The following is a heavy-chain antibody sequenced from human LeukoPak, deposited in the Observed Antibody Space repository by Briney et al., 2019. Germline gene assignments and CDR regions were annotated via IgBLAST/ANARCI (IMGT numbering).Heavy chain of an antibody. V-gene: IGHV3-23*01. CDR2: ISGSGGST. D-gene: IGHD6-13*01. CDR3: AKAAYSSKDY. J-gene: IGHJ4*02. Sequence: VSAISGSGGSTYYADSVKGRFTISRDNSKNTLYLQMNSLRAEDTAVYYCAKAAYSSKDYWGQGTLVTVSS.